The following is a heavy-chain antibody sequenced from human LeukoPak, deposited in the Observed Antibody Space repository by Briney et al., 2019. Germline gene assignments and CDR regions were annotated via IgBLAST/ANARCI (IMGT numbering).Heavy chain of an antibody. CDR3: ARDGHCSGGSCPSYY. V-gene: IGHV1-69*04. CDR1: GGTFSSYA. Sequence: SVKVSCKASGGTFSSYAISWGRQAPGQGLEWMGRIIPILGIANYAQKFQGRVTITADKSTSTAYMELSSRRSEDTAVYYCARDGHCSGGSCPSYYWGQGTLVTVSS. CDR2: IIPILGIA. J-gene: IGHJ4*02. D-gene: IGHD2-15*01.